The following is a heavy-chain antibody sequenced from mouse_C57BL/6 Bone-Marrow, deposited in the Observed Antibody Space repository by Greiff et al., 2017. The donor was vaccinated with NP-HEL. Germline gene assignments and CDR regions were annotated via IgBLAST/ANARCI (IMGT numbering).Heavy chain of an antibody. Sequence: VQLQQSGAELVKPGASVKISCKASGYAFSSYWMNWVKQRPGKGLEWIGQIYPGDGDTNYNGKFKGKATLTADKSSRTAYMQLSSLTSEDSAVYFCAREVYSNPRGAWFAYWGQGTLVTVSA. CDR3: AREVYSNPRGAWFAY. J-gene: IGHJ3*01. CDR2: IYPGDGDT. V-gene: IGHV1-80*01. D-gene: IGHD2-5*01. CDR1: GYAFSSYW.